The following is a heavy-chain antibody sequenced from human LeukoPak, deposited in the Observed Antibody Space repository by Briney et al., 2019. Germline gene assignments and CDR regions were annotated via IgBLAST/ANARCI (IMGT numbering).Heavy chain of an antibody. J-gene: IGHJ3*02. Sequence: SETLSLTCSVSGGSISNYFWGWLRQPAGKGLEWVGRLSASGTTNYNPSLRSRVTIAVDTSKNQFSLKLSSVTAADTAVYYCAREEPLSITIRDGAFDIWGQGTMVTVSS. V-gene: IGHV4-4*07. D-gene: IGHD3-10*01. CDR2: LSASGTT. CDR1: GGSISNYF. CDR3: AREEPLSITIRDGAFDI.